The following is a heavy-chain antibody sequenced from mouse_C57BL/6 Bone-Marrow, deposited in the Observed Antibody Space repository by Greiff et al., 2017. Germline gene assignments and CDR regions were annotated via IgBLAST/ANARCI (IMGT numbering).Heavy chain of an antibody. CDR1: GYAFTNYL. Sequence: QVQLQQSGAELVRPGTSVKVSCKASGYAFTNYLIEWVKQRPGQGLEWIGVINPGSGGTNYNEKFKGKATLTADKSSSTAYMQLSSLTSEDSAVYFCASSYNYYGSSYVDWYFDVWGTGTTVTGSS. J-gene: IGHJ1*03. CDR2: INPGSGGT. V-gene: IGHV1-54*01. D-gene: IGHD1-1*01. CDR3: ASSYNYYGSSYVDWYFDV.